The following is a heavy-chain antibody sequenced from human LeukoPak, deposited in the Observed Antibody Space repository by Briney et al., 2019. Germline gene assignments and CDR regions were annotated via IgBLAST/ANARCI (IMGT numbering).Heavy chain of an antibody. CDR1: GFTFSNAW. CDR2: IKSKTDGGTT. J-gene: IGHJ5*02. Sequence: PGGSLRLSCPASGFTFSNAWMNWVRQAPGKGPEWVGRIKSKTDGGTTDYAAPVKGRFTISRDDSKNTLYLQMNSLKTEDTAVYYCTTDYGIVVEVAATGPNWFDPWGQGTLVTVSS. CDR3: TTDYGIVVEVAATGPNWFDP. V-gene: IGHV3-15*01. D-gene: IGHD2-15*01.